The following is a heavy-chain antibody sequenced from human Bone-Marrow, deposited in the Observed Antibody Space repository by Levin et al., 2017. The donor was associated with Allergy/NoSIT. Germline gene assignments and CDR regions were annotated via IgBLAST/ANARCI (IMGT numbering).Heavy chain of an antibody. CDR3: ARGFYDVLTGYQDS. V-gene: IGHV3-21*01. Sequence: GGSLRLSCTAAGFSFNSYSMNWVRQAPGKGLEWVSSISSGSSHIYYADSVKGRFSISRDSAKNSLYLQMNSLGAEDTAVYYCARGFYDVLTGYQDSWGQGTLVTVSS. J-gene: IGHJ4*02. CDR1: GFSFNSYS. CDR2: ISSGSSHI. D-gene: IGHD3-9*01.